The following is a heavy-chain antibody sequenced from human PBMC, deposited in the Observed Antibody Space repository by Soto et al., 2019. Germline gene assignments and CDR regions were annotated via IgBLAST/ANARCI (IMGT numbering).Heavy chain of an antibody. J-gene: IGHJ6*02. CDR2: IAPYNGVT. V-gene: IGHV1-18*01. CDR3: SAGITLVRGVMCYGMDV. CDR1: GYTFTTFG. D-gene: IGHD3-10*01. Sequence: ASVKVSCKASGYTFTTFGITWVRQSPGQGLEWMGWIAPYNGVTNYAQSFQDRFTMTTDTSTRTGYMELRRLRYDDTAVYYCSAGITLVRGVMCYGMDVWGQGTTVTVSS.